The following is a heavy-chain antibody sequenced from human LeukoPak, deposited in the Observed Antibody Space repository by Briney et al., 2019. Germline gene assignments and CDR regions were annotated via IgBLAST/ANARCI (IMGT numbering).Heavy chain of an antibody. CDR2: IYPGDSDT. Sequence: GESLNISCKGSGYSFTNYWIGWVRQMPGKGLEWMGVIYPGDSDTRYSPSFQGQVTISADKSVSTAYLQWSSLKVSDSAMYYCATRDRRLGYFDYWGQGTLVTVSS. D-gene: IGHD6-19*01. CDR1: GYSFTNYW. V-gene: IGHV5-51*01. J-gene: IGHJ4*02. CDR3: ATRDRRLGYFDY.